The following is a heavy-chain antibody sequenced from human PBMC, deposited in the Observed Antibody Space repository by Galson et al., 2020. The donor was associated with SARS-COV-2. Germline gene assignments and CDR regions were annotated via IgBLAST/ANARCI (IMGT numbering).Heavy chain of an antibody. D-gene: IGHD2-2*01. CDR2: ISPYNGNT. CDR1: GYTLTSYG. J-gene: IGHJ4*02. Sequence: ASVKVSCKASGYTLTSYGISWLRQAPPQGLEWMGWISPYNGNTNYAQKLQGRVTMTTHTSTSTAYMELRSLRSDDTAVYYCARDGCSSTSCLDYWGQGTLVTVSS. CDR3: ARDGCSSTSCLDY. V-gene: IGHV1-18*04.